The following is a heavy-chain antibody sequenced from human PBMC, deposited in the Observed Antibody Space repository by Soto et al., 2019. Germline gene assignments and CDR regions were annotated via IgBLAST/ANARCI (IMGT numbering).Heavy chain of an antibody. CDR1: GGSITSGGHY. J-gene: IGHJ4*02. D-gene: IGHD2-21*02. Sequence: SETLSLTCTVSGGSITSGGHYWAWIRQHPGKGLEGSGYMYHSGSTHYNPSLKSRISISVDTSKNQFSLKLSSVTAADTAVYYCARVTDPVVTASTPFDHWGQGALVTVSS. V-gene: IGHV4-31*03. CDR3: ARVTDPVVTASTPFDH. CDR2: MYHSGST.